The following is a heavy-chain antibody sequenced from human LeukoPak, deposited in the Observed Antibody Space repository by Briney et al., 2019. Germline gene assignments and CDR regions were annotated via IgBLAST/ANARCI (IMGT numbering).Heavy chain of an antibody. CDR1: GFTFSNYG. CDR3: AKLRQWLVRGDFQH. J-gene: IGHJ1*01. V-gene: IGHV3-23*01. D-gene: IGHD6-19*01. Sequence: SGGSLRLSCVASGFTFSNYGMSWVRQAPEKGLEWVSAISGSGDSTYYADSVEGRFTISRDNSKNTLYLQMNSLRAEDTAVYYCAKLRQWLVRGDFQHWGQGTLVTVSS. CDR2: ISGSGDST.